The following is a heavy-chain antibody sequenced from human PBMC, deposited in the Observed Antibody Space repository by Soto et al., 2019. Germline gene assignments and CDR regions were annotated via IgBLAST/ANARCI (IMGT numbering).Heavy chain of an antibody. D-gene: IGHD3-16*01. Sequence: EVQLLESGGDLVQPGGSLRLSCAASGFTFSSYAMSWVRQAPGKGLEWVSTISGSGDNTYYADSVKGRFTISRDNSKNTLYLQMNSLRAEDTAVYYCAKGGRDYREYFDYWGQGTLVTVSS. CDR3: AKGGRDYREYFDY. J-gene: IGHJ4*02. CDR2: ISGSGDNT. V-gene: IGHV3-23*01. CDR1: GFTFSSYA.